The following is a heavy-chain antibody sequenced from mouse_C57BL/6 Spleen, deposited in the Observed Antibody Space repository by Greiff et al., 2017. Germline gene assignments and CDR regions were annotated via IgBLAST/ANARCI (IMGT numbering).Heavy chain of an antibody. CDR3: TREGDYAHYFDY. CDR1: GFTFSSYA. V-gene: IGHV5-9-1*02. CDR2: ISSGGDYI. D-gene: IGHD2-4*01. J-gene: IGHJ2*01. Sequence: VESGEGLVKPGGSLKLSCAASGFTFSSYAMSWVRQTPEKRLEWVAYISSGGDYIYYADTVKGRFTISRDNARNTLYLQMSSLKSEDTAMYYCTREGDYAHYFDYWGQGTTLTVSS.